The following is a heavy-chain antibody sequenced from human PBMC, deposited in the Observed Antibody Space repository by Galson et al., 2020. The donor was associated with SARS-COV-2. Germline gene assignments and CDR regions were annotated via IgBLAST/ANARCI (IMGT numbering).Heavy chain of an antibody. V-gene: IGHV3-23*01. D-gene: IGHD2-2*02. Sequence: GGSLRLSCAFSGFTFSSYDMSWVRQAPGKGLEWVSAISVSTGGTSYADSVKGRFTISRDNSKNTLYLQMNSLRVEDTAIYYCPVPAAIGWYVDLWGRGTLVTVSS. CDR1: GFTFSSYD. CDR3: PVPAAIGWYVDL. J-gene: IGHJ2*01. CDR2: ISVSTGGT.